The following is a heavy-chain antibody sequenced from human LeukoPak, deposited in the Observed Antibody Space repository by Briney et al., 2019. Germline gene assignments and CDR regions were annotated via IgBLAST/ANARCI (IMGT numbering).Heavy chain of an antibody. CDR3: ARDGCSSTSCYAPHYYYYGMDV. Sequence: SVKVSCKASGGTFSSYAISWVRQAPGQGLEWMGGIIPIFGTANYAQKFQGRVTITADEPTSTAYMELSSLRSEDTAVYYCARDGCSSTSCYAPHYYYYGMDVWGQGTTVTVSS. CDR2: IIPIFGTA. V-gene: IGHV1-69*13. J-gene: IGHJ6*02. D-gene: IGHD2-2*01. CDR1: GGTFSSYA.